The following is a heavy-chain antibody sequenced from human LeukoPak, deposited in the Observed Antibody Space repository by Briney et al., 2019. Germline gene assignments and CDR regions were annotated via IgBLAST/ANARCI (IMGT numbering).Heavy chain of an antibody. CDR1: GFTFSDYY. CDR2: ITTSGSTI. J-gene: IGHJ4*02. CDR3: ARVSSSFEHFDY. D-gene: IGHD6-13*01. Sequence: GGSLRLSCAASGFTFSDYYMIWIRQAPGKGLEWVSYITTSGSTIYYADSVKGRFTISRDNAKNSLFLQMNSLRAEDTAVYYCARVSSSFEHFDYWGQGTLVTVSS. V-gene: IGHV3-11*01.